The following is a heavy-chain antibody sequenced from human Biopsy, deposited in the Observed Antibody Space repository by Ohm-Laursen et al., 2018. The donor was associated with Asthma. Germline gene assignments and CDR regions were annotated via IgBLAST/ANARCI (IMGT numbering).Heavy chain of an antibody. CDR1: GYTFIHFA. Sequence: ASVKVSCKASGYTFIHFAIHWVRQAPGQRLEWMGWINAGDGSTKYSQKFQGRVTITRDTSASTAYMDLRSLRSEDTAMYYCARTYYDFLTGQVNDAFALWGQGTMVTFSS. V-gene: IGHV1-3*01. J-gene: IGHJ3*01. CDR3: ARTYYDFLTGQVNDAFAL. CDR2: INAGDGST. D-gene: IGHD3-9*01.